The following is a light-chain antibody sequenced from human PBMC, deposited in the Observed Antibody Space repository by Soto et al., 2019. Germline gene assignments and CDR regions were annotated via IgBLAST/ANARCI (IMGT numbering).Light chain of an antibody. CDR2: GAS. CDR3: QQYENSPIT. J-gene: IGKJ5*01. Sequence: PRERAALSCGASQSITSSFLAWYQQKPGQAPRLLIYGASSRATGIPDRFSGTGSETDFTLTINRLEPEDFAVYYCQQYENSPITFGQGTRLEIK. V-gene: IGKV3-20*01. CDR1: QSITSSF.